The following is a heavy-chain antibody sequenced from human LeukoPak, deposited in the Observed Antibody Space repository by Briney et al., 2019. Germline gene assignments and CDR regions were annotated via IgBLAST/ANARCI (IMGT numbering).Heavy chain of an antibody. CDR3: ARMGSGPNWFDP. Sequence: GASVKVSCKASGYTFTGYYVHWVRQAPGQGLEWMGWMNPKSGGTNYAQKFEARVTMNRDTSISTAYMELSRLRFDDTAVYYCARMGSGPNWFDPWGQGTLVTVSS. V-gene: IGHV1-2*02. J-gene: IGHJ5*02. CDR2: MNPKSGGT. D-gene: IGHD2-15*01. CDR1: GYTFTGYY.